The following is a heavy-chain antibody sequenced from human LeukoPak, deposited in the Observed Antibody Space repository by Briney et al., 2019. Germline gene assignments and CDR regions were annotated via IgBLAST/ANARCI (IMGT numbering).Heavy chain of an antibody. CDR3: TTGGTFTMIVVTPNDGMDV. Sequence: GGSFRLSCAASGFTFSNAWMSWVRQARGKGLEWVGRIKSKTDGGTTDYAAPVKGRFTISRDDSKNTLYLQMNSLKTEDTAVYYCTTGGTFTMIVVTPNDGMDVWGQGTTVTVSS. CDR2: IKSKTDGGTT. V-gene: IGHV3-15*01. CDR1: GFTFSNAW. D-gene: IGHD3-22*01. J-gene: IGHJ6*02.